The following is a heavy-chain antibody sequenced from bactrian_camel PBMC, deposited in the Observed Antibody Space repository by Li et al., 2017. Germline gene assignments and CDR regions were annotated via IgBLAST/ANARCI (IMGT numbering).Heavy chain of an antibody. D-gene: IGHD3*01. CDR3: AARHGFGVTYEFHY. CDR1: GLSFDDYA. V-gene: IGHV3S60*01. J-gene: IGHJ4*01. CDR2: ISWNGGST. Sequence: VQLVESGGDLVQTGGSLNLSCTASGLSFDDYAMAWFRQAPGKEREGVSCISWNGGSTYCADSVKGRFTISTDNAYNTLYLQMNSLKTEDMAMYYCAARHGFGVTYEFHYWGQGTQVTVS.